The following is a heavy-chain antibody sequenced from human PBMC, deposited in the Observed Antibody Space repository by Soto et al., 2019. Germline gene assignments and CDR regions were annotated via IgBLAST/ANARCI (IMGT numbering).Heavy chain of an antibody. D-gene: IGHD3-9*01. V-gene: IGHV1-18*01. CDR3: AKDLGSGYRFDY. CDR1: GYTFLKYG. J-gene: IGHJ4*02. Sequence: QVKLVQSGPEVKKPGASVKVACKASGYTFLKYGINWVRQAPGQGLEWMGGIQTDNDHASFAQKFEGRVTMTTDTSTRTVYMELRDLSSDDTAVYYCAKDLGSGYRFDYWGQGTPVTVSS. CDR2: IQTDNDHA.